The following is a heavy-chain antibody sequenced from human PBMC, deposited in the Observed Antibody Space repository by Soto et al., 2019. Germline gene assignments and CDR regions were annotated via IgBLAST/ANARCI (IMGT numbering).Heavy chain of an antibody. J-gene: IGHJ5*02. Sequence: PSETLSLTCTVSGGSISSGDYYWSWIRQPPGKGLEWIGYIYYSGSTYYNPSLKSRVTISVDTSKNQFSLKLSSVTAADTAVYYCARGTPYGDYAINWFDPWGQGTLVTVSS. D-gene: IGHD4-17*01. V-gene: IGHV4-30-4*01. CDR3: ARGTPYGDYAINWFDP. CDR2: IYYSGST. CDR1: GGSISSGDYY.